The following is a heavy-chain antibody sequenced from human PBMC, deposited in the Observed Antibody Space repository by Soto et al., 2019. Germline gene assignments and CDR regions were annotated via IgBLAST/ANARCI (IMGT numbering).Heavy chain of an antibody. J-gene: IGHJ6*03. V-gene: IGHV1-8*01. CDR3: ARVGTGNYDYYYYYMDV. CDR2: MNPNSGNT. D-gene: IGHD4-4*01. Sequence: GASVKVSCKASGYTFTSYDINWVRQATGQGLEWMGWMNPNSGNTGYAQKFQGRVTMTRNTSISTAYMELSSLRSEDTAVYYCARVGTGNYDYYYYYMDVWGKGTKVTVSS. CDR1: GYTFTSYD.